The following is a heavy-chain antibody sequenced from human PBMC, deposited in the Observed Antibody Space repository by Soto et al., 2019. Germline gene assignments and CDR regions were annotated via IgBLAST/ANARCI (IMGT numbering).Heavy chain of an antibody. CDR1: GFTFSSYG. CDR2: ISYDGSNK. J-gene: IGHJ4*02. CDR3: AKEAGIRPARYYFDY. D-gene: IGHD5-18*01. V-gene: IGHV3-30*18. Sequence: QVQLVESGGGVVQPGRSLRLSCAASGFTFSSYGMHWVRQAPGKGLEWVAVISYDGSNKYYADSVKGRFTISRDNSKNTLYLQMNSLRAEDTAVYYCAKEAGIRPARYYFDYWGQGTLVTVSS.